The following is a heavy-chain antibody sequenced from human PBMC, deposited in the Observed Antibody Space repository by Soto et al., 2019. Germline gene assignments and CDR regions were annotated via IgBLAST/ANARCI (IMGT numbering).Heavy chain of an antibody. D-gene: IGHD6-25*01. CDR3: AKDLHSSGWAAYNFDY. J-gene: IGHJ4*02. Sequence: QVQLVESGGGVVQPGRSLRLSCAASGFTFSNYGMDWVRQAPGKGLEWVALISYDGSNKYYADSVKGRFTISRDNTKNTLYLQMNSLRAEDSAVYYCAKDLHSSGWAAYNFDYWGQGTLVTVSS. CDR2: ISYDGSNK. CDR1: GFTFSNYG. V-gene: IGHV3-30*18.